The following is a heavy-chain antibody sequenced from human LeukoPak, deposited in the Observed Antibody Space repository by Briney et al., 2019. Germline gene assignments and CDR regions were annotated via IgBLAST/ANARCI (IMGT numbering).Heavy chain of an antibody. D-gene: IGHD3-3*01. Sequence: EASVKVSCKASGYTFTSYDINWVRHATGQGLEWMGWMNPNSGNAGSAQKFQGRVTMTRNTSISTAYMELSSLRSEDTAVYYCARVADPYDFWSGYYPGRFYYYYYMDVWGKGTTVTVSS. CDR3: ARVADPYDFWSGYYPGRFYYYYYMDV. CDR1: GYTFTSYD. CDR2: MNPNSGNA. V-gene: IGHV1-8*01. J-gene: IGHJ6*03.